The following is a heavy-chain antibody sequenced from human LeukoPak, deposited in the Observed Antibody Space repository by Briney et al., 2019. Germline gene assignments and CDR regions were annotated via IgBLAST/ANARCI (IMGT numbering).Heavy chain of an antibody. CDR2: INAGNGNT. CDR1: GYTFTSYA. CDR3: ARDQYYYDYVWGSFPGI. J-gene: IGHJ4*02. D-gene: IGHD3-16*01. Sequence: ASVKVSCKASGYTFTSYAMHWVRQAPGQRLEWMGWINAGNGNTKYSQKFQGRVTITRDTSASTAYMELSSLRSEDTAVYYCARDQYYYDYVWGSFPGIWGQGTLVTVSS. V-gene: IGHV1-3*01.